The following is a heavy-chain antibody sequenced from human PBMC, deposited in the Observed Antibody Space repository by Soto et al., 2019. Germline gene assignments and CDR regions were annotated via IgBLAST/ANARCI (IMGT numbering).Heavy chain of an antibody. V-gene: IGHV4-31*03. CDR3: ARDRYYYDSSGTFDY. CDR2: IYYSGST. J-gene: IGHJ4*02. D-gene: IGHD3-22*01. Sequence: SETLSLTCPVSGGSISSGGYYWSWIRQHPGKGLEWIGYIYYSGSTYYNPSLKSRVTISVDTSKNQFSLKLSSVTAADTAVYYCARDRYYYDSSGTFDYWGQGTLVTVSS. CDR1: GGSISSGGYY.